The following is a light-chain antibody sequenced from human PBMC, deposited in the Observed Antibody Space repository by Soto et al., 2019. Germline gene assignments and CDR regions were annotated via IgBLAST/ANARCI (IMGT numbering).Light chain of an antibody. CDR2: GNH. Sequence: QPVLTQPPSVSGAPGQGVTIPCTGSSSNIGAGFDVHWYQHFPGTAPKLLIYGNHNRPSGVPDRFSGSKSGTSASLAITGLQAEDEAEYSCQSFDTNLGRPVFGGGTKLTVL. J-gene: IGLJ2*01. CDR3: QSFDTNLGRPV. CDR1: SSNIGAGFD. V-gene: IGLV1-40*01.